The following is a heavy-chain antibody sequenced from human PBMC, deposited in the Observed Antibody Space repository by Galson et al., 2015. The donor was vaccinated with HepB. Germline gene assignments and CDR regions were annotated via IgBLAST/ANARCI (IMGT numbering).Heavy chain of an antibody. CDR1: GDSVSSNSAG. D-gene: IGHD1-1*01. V-gene: IGHV6-1*01. Sequence: CAISGDSVSSNSAGWDLIRQSPSRGLEWLGRTSYRSEWYNEYAVSVKSRITINSDTSKNQFSLHLNSVTPEDTAVYYCVGPRGGKYSWGQGTLVTVSS. J-gene: IGHJ5*02. CDR2: TSYRSEWYN. CDR3: VGPRGGKYS.